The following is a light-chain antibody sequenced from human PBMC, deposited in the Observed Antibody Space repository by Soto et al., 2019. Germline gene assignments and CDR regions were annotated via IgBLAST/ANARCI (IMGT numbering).Light chain of an antibody. V-gene: IGKV3-20*01. J-gene: IGKJ4*01. CDR3: QQYGSSPPLT. CDR1: RSVSSSF. Sequence: EIVLTQSPGTLSLSPGGRATLSCRASRSVSSSFLAWYQQKPGQAPGLLIYGASSRATGIPDRFSGSGSGTDFTLTISRLEPEDFAVYYCQQYGSSPPLTFGGGTKVEIK. CDR2: GAS.